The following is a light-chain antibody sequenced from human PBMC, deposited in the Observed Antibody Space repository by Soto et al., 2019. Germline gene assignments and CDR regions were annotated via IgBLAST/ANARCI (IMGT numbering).Light chain of an antibody. CDR2: AS. CDR3: QQYGYSSVS. J-gene: IGKJ3*01. V-gene: IGKV3-20*01. Sequence: IVLTQSPGTLSLSPGERATLSCRASQSVSSSYLAWYQQKPGQAPRLLIYASRRATGIPDRFSGSGSGTDFTLTISRLEPEDFAVYYCQQYGYSSVSFGPGTKVDIK. CDR1: QSVSSSY.